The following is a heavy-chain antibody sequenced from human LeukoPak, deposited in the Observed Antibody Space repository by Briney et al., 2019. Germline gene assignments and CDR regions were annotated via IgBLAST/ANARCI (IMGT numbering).Heavy chain of an antibody. V-gene: IGHV3-23*01. CDR3: ARDRGTYYYDSTSHYDAFDI. CDR2: ISGSGSGGST. J-gene: IGHJ3*02. Sequence: GGSLRLSCAASGFTFSSSAMSWVRQAPGKGLEWVSSISGSGSGGSTYYADSVKGRFTISRDNSKNTLYLQMNSLRAEDTAVYYCARDRGTYYYDSTSHYDAFDIWGQGTMVTVSS. CDR1: GFTFSSSA. D-gene: IGHD3-22*01.